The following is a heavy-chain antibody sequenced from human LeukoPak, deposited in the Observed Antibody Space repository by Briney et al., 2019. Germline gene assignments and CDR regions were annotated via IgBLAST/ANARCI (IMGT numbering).Heavy chain of an antibody. CDR2: INAYNGNT. V-gene: IGHV1-18*01. Sequence: GASVKVSCKASGYTFTSYIISWVRQAPGQGLEWMGWINAYNGNTDYAQRVQGRVTMTTDTSMSTAYMELSSLRSEDTAIYYCTRGSIAVPYNWFDPWGQGTLVTVSS. CDR1: GYTFTSYI. CDR3: TRGSIAVPYNWFDP. D-gene: IGHD6-19*01. J-gene: IGHJ5*02.